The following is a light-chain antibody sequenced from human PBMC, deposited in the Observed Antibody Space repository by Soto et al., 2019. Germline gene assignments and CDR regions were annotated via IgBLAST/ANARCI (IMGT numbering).Light chain of an antibody. CDR2: VAS. CDR1: QSVSSN. Sequence: EIVMTQSPATLSVSPGERPTLSCRASQSVSSNLAWYQQKPGQTPKLLIYVASTRATGIPARFSGSGSGTEFTLTISSLQAEDFAVYYWQQYNVWPLTFGGGTKVEFK. J-gene: IGKJ4*01. CDR3: QQYNVWPLT. V-gene: IGKV3-15*01.